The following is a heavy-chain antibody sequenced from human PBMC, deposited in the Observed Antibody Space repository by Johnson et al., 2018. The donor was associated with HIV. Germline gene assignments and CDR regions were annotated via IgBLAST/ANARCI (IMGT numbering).Heavy chain of an antibody. CDR1: GFAFSRFA. CDR2: ISYDGTNQ. Sequence: QEQLVESGGGVVQSGRSLRLSCAASGFAFSRFAMHWVRQVPDKGLAWVAVISYDGTNQYHADSVKGRFTISRDNSKNTLYLQMNSLRAEDTALYYCAKSTQATIARESGPYGAFDIWGQGTMVTVSS. V-gene: IGHV3-30*18. CDR3: AKSTQATIARESGPYGAFDI. J-gene: IGHJ3*02. D-gene: IGHD3-10*01.